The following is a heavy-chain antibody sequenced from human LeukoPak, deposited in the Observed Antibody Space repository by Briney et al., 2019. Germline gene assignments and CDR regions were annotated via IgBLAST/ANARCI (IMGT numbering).Heavy chain of an antibody. CDR1: GGSISSSNW. CDR3: ASRDYDILTGYYSRDY. J-gene: IGHJ4*02. D-gene: IGHD3-9*01. Sequence: SGTLSLTCAVSGGSISSSNWWSWVRQPPGKGLEWIGEIYHSGSTNYNPSLKSRVTISVDKSKNQFSLKLSSVTAADTAVYYCASRDYDILTGYYSRDYWGQGTLVTVSS. CDR2: IYHSGST. V-gene: IGHV4-4*02.